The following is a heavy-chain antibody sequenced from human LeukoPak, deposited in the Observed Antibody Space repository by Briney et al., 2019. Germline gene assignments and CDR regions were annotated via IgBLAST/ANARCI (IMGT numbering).Heavy chain of an antibody. J-gene: IGHJ4*02. Sequence: GGSLRLSCATSGFTFSSYAMSWVRQAPGRGLEWVSSISGSGGSTYYADSVKGRFTISRDNSKDTLYLQMHSLRGEDTAVYFCAKDRDYDFWSGYYWDNWGQGTLVTVSS. D-gene: IGHD3-3*01. V-gene: IGHV3-23*01. CDR3: AKDRDYDFWSGYYWDN. CDR1: GFTFSSYA. CDR2: ISGSGGST.